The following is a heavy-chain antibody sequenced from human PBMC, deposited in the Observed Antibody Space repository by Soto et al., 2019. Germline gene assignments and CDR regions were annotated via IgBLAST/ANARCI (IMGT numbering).Heavy chain of an antibody. J-gene: IGHJ6*02. V-gene: IGHV1-18*01. Sequence: QVQLVQSGAEVKKPGDSVKVSCKASGYTFTSYGISWVRQAPGQGLEWMGWIRAYNGNTNYAQKLQGRVTMATDASTRTAYTALRTLRSDVTAVHSCARDLATMDVWGQGTTVTVSS. CDR1: GYTFTSYG. CDR3: ARDLATMDV. CDR2: IRAYNGNT.